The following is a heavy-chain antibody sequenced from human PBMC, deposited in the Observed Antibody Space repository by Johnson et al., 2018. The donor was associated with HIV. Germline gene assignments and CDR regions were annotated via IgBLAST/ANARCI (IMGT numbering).Heavy chain of an antibody. CDR3: ARDGVYSSPWDAFDI. D-gene: IGHD3-22*01. CDR1: GFTVSNNY. CDR2: LNQDGSEE. J-gene: IGHJ3*02. Sequence: EVQLVESGGDVVQPGTSLRLSCEASGFTVSNNYLGWVRQAPGKGLEWVANLNQDGSEEFYVDSMEGRFIISRDNAKNSLYLQMDALRPADTAVYYCARDGVYSSPWDAFDIWGQGTMVTVSS. V-gene: IGHV3-7*03.